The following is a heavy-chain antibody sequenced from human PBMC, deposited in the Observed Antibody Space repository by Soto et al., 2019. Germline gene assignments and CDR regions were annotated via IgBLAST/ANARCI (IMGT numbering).Heavy chain of an antibody. CDR1: GYTFTSYG. CDR3: ARDRIVAPDYDFWSGKPGWFDP. V-gene: IGHV1-18*01. J-gene: IGHJ5*02. D-gene: IGHD3-3*01. CDR2: ISAYNGNT. Sequence: ASVKVSCKASGYTFTSYGISWVRQAPGQGLEWMGWISAYNGNTNYAQKRQGRVTMTTDTSTSTAYMELRSLRSDDTAVYYCARDRIVAPDYDFWSGKPGWFDPWGHGTLVTVSS.